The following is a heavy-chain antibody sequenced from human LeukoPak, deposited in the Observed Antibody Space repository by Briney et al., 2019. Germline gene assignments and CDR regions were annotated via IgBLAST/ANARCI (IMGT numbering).Heavy chain of an antibody. CDR1: GYTFTSYG. J-gene: IGHJ6*03. CDR3: ARVVGAARNGNYYYYYYMDV. D-gene: IGHD1-26*01. CDR2: ISAYNGNT. V-gene: IGHV1-18*01. Sequence: ASVKVSCKASGYTFTSYGISWVRQAPGQGLEWMGWISAYNGNTNYAQKLQGRVTMTTDTSTSTAYMELRSLRSDDTAVYYCARVVGAARNGNYYYYYYMDVWGKGTTVTVSS.